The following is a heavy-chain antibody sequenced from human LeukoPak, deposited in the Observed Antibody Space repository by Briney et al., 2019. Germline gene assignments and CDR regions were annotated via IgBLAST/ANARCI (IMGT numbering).Heavy chain of an antibody. V-gene: IGHV4-59*02. J-gene: IGHJ4*02. CDR1: GASVSGTY. CDR2: IYNGGTT. D-gene: IGHD3-16*01. Sequence: SETLSLTCTVSGASVSGTYWSWVRQPLGKGLEWIAYIYNGGTTNYNPSLKSRATISLDASRNQFSLELRSMTAADTAVYFCARLGHYDDYTHDYWGQGALVTVSS. CDR3: ARLGHYDDYTHDY.